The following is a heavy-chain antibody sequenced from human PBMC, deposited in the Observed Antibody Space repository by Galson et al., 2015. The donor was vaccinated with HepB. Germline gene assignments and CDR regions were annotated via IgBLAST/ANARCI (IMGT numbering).Heavy chain of an antibody. V-gene: IGHV1-8*01. CDR2: MNPNSGNT. CDR1: GYTFTNYD. D-gene: IGHD1-26*01. J-gene: IGHJ2*01. CDR3: ARELYTGSYFWYFDL. Sequence: SVKVSCKASGYTFTNYDINWARQATGQGLEWMGWMNPNSGNTGYAQKFQGRVTMTRNTSISTAYMELSSLRAEDTAVYYCARELYTGSYFWYFDLWGRGTLVTVSS.